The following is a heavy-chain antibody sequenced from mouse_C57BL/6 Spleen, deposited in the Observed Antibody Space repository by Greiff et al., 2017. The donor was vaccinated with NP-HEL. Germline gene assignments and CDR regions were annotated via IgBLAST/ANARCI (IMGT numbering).Heavy chain of an antibody. Sequence: EVQVVESGGGLVKPGGSLKLSCAASGFTFSSYTMSWVRQTPEKRLEWVATISGGGGNTYYPDSVKGRLTISSSNATNTLYLQMSSLGAEDTALYYWSRRGNYITTVVTYWYFDVWGTGTTVTVSS. CDR2: ISGGGGNT. D-gene: IGHD1-1*01. J-gene: IGHJ1*03. CDR1: GFTFSSYT. V-gene: IGHV5-9*01. CDR3: SRRGNYITTVVTYWYFDV.